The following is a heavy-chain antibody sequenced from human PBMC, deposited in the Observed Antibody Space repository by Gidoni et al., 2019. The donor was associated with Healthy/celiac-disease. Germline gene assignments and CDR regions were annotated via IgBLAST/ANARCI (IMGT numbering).Heavy chain of an antibody. D-gene: IGHD5-12*01. CDR1: GFTFSSYE. CDR2: ISSSGSTI. CDR3: ARGAFEMATIEGPYCYGMDV. Sequence: EVQLVESGGGLVQPGGSLRLSCAASGFTFSSYEMNWVRQAPGKGLEWVSYISSSGSTIYYADSVKGRFTISRDNAKNSLYLQINSLRAEDTAVYYCARGAFEMATIEGPYCYGMDVWGQGTTVTVSS. V-gene: IGHV3-48*03. J-gene: IGHJ6*02.